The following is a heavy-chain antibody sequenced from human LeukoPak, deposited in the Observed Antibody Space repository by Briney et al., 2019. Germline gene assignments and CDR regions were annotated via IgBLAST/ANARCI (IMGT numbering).Heavy chain of an antibody. J-gene: IGHJ4*02. CDR2: ISGSGGST. Sequence: PVGSLRLSCAASGFTFNCAMSWVRQAPGKGLEWVSSISGSGGSTYYADSVKGRFTISRDNSKNTLYLQMNSLRAEDTAVYYCARELFDFDYWGQGTLVTVSP. CDR1: GFTFNCA. D-gene: IGHD3-10*01. CDR3: ARELFDFDY. V-gene: IGHV3-23*01.